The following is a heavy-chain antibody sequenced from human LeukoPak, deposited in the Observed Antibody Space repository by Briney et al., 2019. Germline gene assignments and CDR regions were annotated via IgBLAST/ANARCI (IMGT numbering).Heavy chain of an antibody. D-gene: IGHD5-18*01. CDR3: ARGERYSYGRLIYYYGMDV. CDR2: INNSGST. J-gene: IGHJ6*02. V-gene: IGHV4-34*01. Sequence: SSETLSLTCAVYGGSFSGYYWRWIRQPPGKGLEWIGEINNSGSTNYNPSLKSRVTISVDTSKNQFSLKLSSVTAADTAVYYGARGERYSYGRLIYYYGMDVWGQGTTVTVSS. CDR1: GGSFSGYY.